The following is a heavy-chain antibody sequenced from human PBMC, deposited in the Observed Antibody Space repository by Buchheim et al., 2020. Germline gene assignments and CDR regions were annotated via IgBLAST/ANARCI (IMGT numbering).Heavy chain of an antibody. CDR1: GGSFSGYY. V-gene: IGHV4-34*01. J-gene: IGHJ4*02. CDR2: INHSGST. D-gene: IGHD5-24*01. CDR3: ARGRREMATRHLLDY. Sequence: QVQLQQWGAGLLKPSETLSLTCAVYGGSFSGYYWSWIRQPPGKGLEWIGEINHSGSTNYHPSLKSRVTISVDTSKNQFSLKLSSVTAADTAVYYCARGRREMATRHLLDYWGQGTL.